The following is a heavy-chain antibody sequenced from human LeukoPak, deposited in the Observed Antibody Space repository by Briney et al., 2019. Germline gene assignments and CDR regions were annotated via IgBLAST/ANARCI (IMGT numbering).Heavy chain of an antibody. D-gene: IGHD3-22*01. J-gene: IGHJ4*02. CDR2: INPNNGGT. Sequence: GPSVKVSCKASGYTFTGYYIHWVRQAPGLGLEWMGWINPNNGGTNYVQKFQDRVTMTRDTSISTAYMELSRLRSDDTAVYYCARDQNYYDSSGYYGIDCWGQGTLVTVSS. CDR1: GYTFTGYY. V-gene: IGHV1-2*02. CDR3: ARDQNYYDSSGYYGIDC.